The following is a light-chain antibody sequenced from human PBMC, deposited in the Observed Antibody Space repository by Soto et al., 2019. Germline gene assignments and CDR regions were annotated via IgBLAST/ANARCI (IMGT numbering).Light chain of an antibody. J-gene: IGLJ2*01. CDR2: EVI. CDR3: SSYAGSNNLHVL. CDR1: SSDVGGYEY. Sequence: QSALTQPPSASGSPGQSVTISCTGSSSDVGGYEYVSRYQQHPGKAPKLIIYEVIKRPSGVPDRFSGSKSGNTASLTVSGLQAEDEADYYCSSYAGSNNLHVLFGGGTKLTVL. V-gene: IGLV2-8*01.